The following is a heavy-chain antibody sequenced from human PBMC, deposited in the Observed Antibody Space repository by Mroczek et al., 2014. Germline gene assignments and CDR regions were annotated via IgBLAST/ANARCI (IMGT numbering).Heavy chain of an antibody. CDR1: GYTFTSYD. CDR3: ARVQLELRFYYYYYMDV. CDR2: MNPNSGNT. Sequence: QVQLVQSGAEVKKPGASVKVSCKASGYTFTSYDINWVRQATGQGLEWMGWMNPNSGNTGYAQKFQGRVTMTRNTSISTAYMELSSLRSEDTAVYYCARVQLELRFYYYYYMDVWGKGTTVNPSP. D-gene: IGHD1-1*01. V-gene: IGHV1-8*01. J-gene: IGHJ6*03.